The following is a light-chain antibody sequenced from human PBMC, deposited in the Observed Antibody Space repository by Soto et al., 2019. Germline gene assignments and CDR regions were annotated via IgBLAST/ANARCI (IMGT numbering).Light chain of an antibody. CDR3: QQYNSHSSYT. V-gene: IGKV1-5*03. J-gene: IGKJ2*01. CDR2: TAS. CDR1: QSISTW. Sequence: DIQMTQSPSTLSASVGDRVTITCRASQSISTWLAWYQQKPGQAPKLLIYTASRLESGVPSRFSGSGSGTEFTLTISSLQPDDFATYYCQQYNSHSSYTFGQGTKLEIK.